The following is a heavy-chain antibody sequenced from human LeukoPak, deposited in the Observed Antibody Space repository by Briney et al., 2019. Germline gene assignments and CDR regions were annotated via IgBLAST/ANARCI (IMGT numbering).Heavy chain of an antibody. V-gene: IGHV3-30*02. D-gene: IGHD3-10*01. CDR3: ARDRLLWFGELGAYMDV. Sequence: GGSLRLSCAASGFIFSSYGLHWVRQASGKGLEWVAFIRYDGSNKYYADSVKGRFTISRDNSKHTLYLQMNSLRAEDTAVYYCARDRLLWFGELGAYMDVWGKGTTVTISS. J-gene: IGHJ6*03. CDR2: IRYDGSNK. CDR1: GFIFSSYG.